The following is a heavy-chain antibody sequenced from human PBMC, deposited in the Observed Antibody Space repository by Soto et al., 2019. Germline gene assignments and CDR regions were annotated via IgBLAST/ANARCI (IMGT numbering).Heavy chain of an antibody. J-gene: IGHJ4*02. CDR1: GYTFTGYY. V-gene: IGHV1-2*02. D-gene: IGHD3-3*01. CDR2: INPNSGGT. Sequence: ASVTVSCKASGYTFTGYYMHWVRQAPGQGLEWMGWINPNSGGTNYAQKFQGRVTMTRDTSISTAYMELSRLRSDDTAVYYCARDEVTIFGVVIGLVFDYWGQGTLVTVSS. CDR3: ARDEVTIFGVVIGLVFDY.